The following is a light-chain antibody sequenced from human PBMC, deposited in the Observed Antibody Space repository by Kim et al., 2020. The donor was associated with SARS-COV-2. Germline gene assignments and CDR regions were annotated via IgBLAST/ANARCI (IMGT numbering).Light chain of an antibody. CDR1: QSLTTY. CDR3: QHSYNTPYT. Sequence: GDRVTITCRASQSLTTYLNWYQQKPGEAPKLLIYRAASLQSGVPSRFSGSGSGTDFTLSISSLQPEDFASYYCQHSYNTPYTFGQGTKLEI. CDR2: RAA. V-gene: IGKV1-39*01. J-gene: IGKJ2*01.